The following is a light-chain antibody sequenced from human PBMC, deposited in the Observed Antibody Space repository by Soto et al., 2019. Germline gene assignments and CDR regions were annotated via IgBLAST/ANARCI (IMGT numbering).Light chain of an antibody. CDR2: DVT. Sequence: QSALTQPASVSGCPGQSITISCTGTSSDVGGYNYVSWYQQHPGKAPKLMIYDVTNRPSGVSNRFSGSKSGNTASLTISGLQAEDEADYYCSSYTSITTLYVFGTGTKLTVL. CDR3: SSYTSITTLYV. V-gene: IGLV2-14*01. J-gene: IGLJ1*01. CDR1: SSDVGGYNY.